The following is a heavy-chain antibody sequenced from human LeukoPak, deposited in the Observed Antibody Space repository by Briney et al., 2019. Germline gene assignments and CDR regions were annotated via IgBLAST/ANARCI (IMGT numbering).Heavy chain of an antibody. CDR1: GGSFSGYY. V-gene: IGHV4-34*01. CDR2: INHSGST. J-gene: IGHJ4*02. CDR3: AKDSSRYSSSRFDY. D-gene: IGHD6-13*01. Sequence: PSETLSLTCVVYGGSFSGYYWSWIRQPPGKGLEWIGEINHSGSTNYNPSLKSRVTISVDTSKNQFSLKLSSVTAADTAVYYCAKDSSRYSSSRFDYWGQGTLVTVSS.